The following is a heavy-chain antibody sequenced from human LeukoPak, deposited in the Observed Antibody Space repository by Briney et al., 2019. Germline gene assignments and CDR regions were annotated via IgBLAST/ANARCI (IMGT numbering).Heavy chain of an antibody. CDR1: GGTVSSYA. J-gene: IGHJ4*02. V-gene: IGHV1-69*13. CDR2: IIPIFGTA. CDR3: ARGGLEQPRPGALDY. Sequence: SVNVSVKASGGTVSSYAISWVRQSPGQGLEWMGGIIPIFGTANYAQKFQGRGTITADDSTSTAYMELSSLRSEDTAVYYCARGGLEQPRPGALDYWGQGTQVTVSS. D-gene: IGHD5-24*01.